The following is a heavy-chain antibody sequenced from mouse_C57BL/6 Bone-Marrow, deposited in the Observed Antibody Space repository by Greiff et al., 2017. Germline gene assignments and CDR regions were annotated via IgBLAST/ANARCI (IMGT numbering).Heavy chain of an antibody. CDR3: ARHIHYYYGSVDY. Sequence: VQLKQSGGDLVKPGGSLTLSCAASGFTFRSYGLSWVRPTPAKRLEWVATIRSGGRYTYYPDSVKGLFTISRDTAKNTLSLQMCSLKSEDTSMYYCARHIHYYYGSVDYWGQGTTLTVSS. D-gene: IGHD1-1*01. CDR2: IRSGGRYT. J-gene: IGHJ2*01. V-gene: IGHV5-6*01. CDR1: GFTFRSYG.